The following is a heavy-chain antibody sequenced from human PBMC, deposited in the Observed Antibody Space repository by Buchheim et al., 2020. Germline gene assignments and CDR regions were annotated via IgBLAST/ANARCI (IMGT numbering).Heavy chain of an antibody. CDR1: GFTFSSYW. J-gene: IGHJ6*02. CDR3: ARDLGENYDILTGYWYWWGMDV. V-gene: IGHV3-74*01. D-gene: IGHD3-9*01. Sequence: EVQLVESGGGLVQPGGSLRLSCAASGFTFSSYWMHWVRQAPGKGLVWVSRINSDGSSTSYADSVKGRFTISRDNAKNTLYLQMNSLRAEDTAVYYCARDLGENYDILTGYWYWWGMDVWGQGTT. CDR2: INSDGSST.